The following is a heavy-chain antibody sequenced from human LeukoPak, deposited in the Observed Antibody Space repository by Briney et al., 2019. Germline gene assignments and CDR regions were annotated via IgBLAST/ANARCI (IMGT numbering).Heavy chain of an antibody. V-gene: IGHV4-34*01. J-gene: IGHJ4*02. CDR2: INHSGST. CDR1: GGSFNGYY. Sequence: SETLSLTCAVYGGSFNGYYWTWIRQPPGKGLEWIGEINHSGSTNYNPSLKSRVTISVDTSKNQFSLKLSSVTAADTAVYYCAKRSPLHRTPLDYWGQGTLVTGFS. CDR3: AKRSPLHRTPLDY. D-gene: IGHD1-1*01.